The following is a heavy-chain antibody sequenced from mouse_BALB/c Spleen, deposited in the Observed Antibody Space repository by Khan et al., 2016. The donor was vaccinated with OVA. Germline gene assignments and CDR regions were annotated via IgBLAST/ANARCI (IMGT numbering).Heavy chain of an antibody. V-gene: IGHV3-2*02. D-gene: IGHD2-3*01. CDR1: DYSITSDYA. CDR3: ASSLYDGCSSWFAY. Sequence: EVQLQESGPGLVKPSQSLSLTCTVTDYSITSDYAWNWIRQFPGNKLEWMGYISYSGSTSYNPSLKSRISITRDTSKNQFFLQLNSVTTEDTATYYCASSLYDGCSSWFAYWGQGTLVTVSA. J-gene: IGHJ3*01. CDR2: ISYSGST.